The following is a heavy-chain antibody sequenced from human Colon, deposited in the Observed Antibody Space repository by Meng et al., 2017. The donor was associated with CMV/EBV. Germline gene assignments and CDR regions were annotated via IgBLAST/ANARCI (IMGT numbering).Heavy chain of an antibody. CDR2: IIPILDIA. CDR3: ARDLKADGTYRSSGMDV. CDR1: GGPFGINA. Sequence: SVKVSCRASGGPFGINAISWLRQAPGQGPEWMGGIIPILDIAKYTQKFQGRVTITADKSTSTAYMELSSLRSEDTAVYYCARDLKADGTYRSSGMDVWGQGTTVTVSS. J-gene: IGHJ6*02. V-gene: IGHV1-69*10. D-gene: IGHD3-16*02.